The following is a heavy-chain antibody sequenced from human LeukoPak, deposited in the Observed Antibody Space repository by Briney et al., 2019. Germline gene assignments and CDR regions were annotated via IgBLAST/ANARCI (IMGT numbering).Heavy chain of an antibody. J-gene: IGHJ4*02. Sequence: PGGSLRLSCAASGFTFSSYAMSWVRQAPGKGLEWVSAISGSGGSTYYADSVKGRFTISRDKSKSTMYLQIDTLRAEDTAVYYCARDSCLIKTCLDYWGQGTLVTVSS. D-gene: IGHD3-10*01. CDR1: GFTFSSYA. CDR3: ARDSCLIKTCLDY. V-gene: IGHV3-23*01. CDR2: ISGSGGST.